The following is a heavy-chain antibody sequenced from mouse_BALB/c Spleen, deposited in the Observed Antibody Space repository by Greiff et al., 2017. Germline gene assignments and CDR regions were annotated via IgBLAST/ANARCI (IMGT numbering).Heavy chain of an antibody. V-gene: IGHV5-6-5*01. Sequence: EVHLVESGGGLVKPGGSLKLSCAASGFTFSSYAMSWVRQTPEKRLEWVASISSGGSTYYPDSVKGRFTISRDNARNILYLQMSSLRSEDTAMYYCARELLRGYAMDYWGQGTSVTVSS. CDR1: GFTFSSYA. D-gene: IGHD2-12*01. J-gene: IGHJ4*01. CDR2: ISSGGST. CDR3: ARELLRGYAMDY.